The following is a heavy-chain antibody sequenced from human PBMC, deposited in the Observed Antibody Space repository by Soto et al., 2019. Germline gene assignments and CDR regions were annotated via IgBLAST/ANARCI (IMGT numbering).Heavy chain of an antibody. CDR2: IDGSGTTK. CDR3: ARGFGRFKC. Sequence: EVQLLESGGGLVQPGGSLRLSCGVSGFTFNDFEMNWVRQAPGKGLEWLAYIDGSGTTKKYADSVRGRFTISRDNPNNSLFLQMSSLSAADTAIYYCARGFGRFKCWGQGTLVSVSS. V-gene: IGHV3-48*03. J-gene: IGHJ4*02. CDR1: GFTFNDFE. D-gene: IGHD3-10*01.